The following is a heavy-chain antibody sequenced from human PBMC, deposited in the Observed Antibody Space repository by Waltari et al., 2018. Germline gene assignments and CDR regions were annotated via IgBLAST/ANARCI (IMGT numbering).Heavy chain of an antibody. CDR1: GFTFSSYG. CDR2: IWYDGSNK. Sequence: QVQLVESGGGVVQPGRSLRLSCAASGFTFSSYGMHWVRQAPGKGLEWVAVIWYDGSNKYYADSVKGRFTISRDNSKTTLYLQMNSLRAEDTAMYYCAKGRSYAYYFDYWGQGTLVTVSS. CDR3: AKGRSYAYYFDY. D-gene: IGHD1-26*01. V-gene: IGHV3-30*18. J-gene: IGHJ4*02.